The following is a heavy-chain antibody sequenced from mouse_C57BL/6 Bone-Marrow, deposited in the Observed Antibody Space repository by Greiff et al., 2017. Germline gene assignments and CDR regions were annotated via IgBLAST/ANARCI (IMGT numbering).Heavy chain of an antibody. CDR1: GYTFTDYY. D-gene: IGHD1-1*01. V-gene: IGHV1-19*01. CDR2: INPYNGGT. CDR3: ASHYYGSSPWYFDV. Sequence: EVQLQESGPVLVKPGASVKMSCKASGYTFTDYYMNWVKQSHGKSLEWIGVINPYNGGTSYNQKFKGKATLTVDKSSSTAYMELNSLTSEDSAVYYGASHYYGSSPWYFDVWGTGTTVTVSS. J-gene: IGHJ1*03.